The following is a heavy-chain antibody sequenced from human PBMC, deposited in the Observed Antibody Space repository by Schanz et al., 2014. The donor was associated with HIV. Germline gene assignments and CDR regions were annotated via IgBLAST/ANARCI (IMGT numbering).Heavy chain of an antibody. Sequence: QVQLVQSGAEVKKPGASVKVSCKASGYTFTGYYMHWVRQAPGQGLEWMGWINPNSGGTNYAQKFRDRVTMTTDTSTTTASMELRSLRSDDTAVYFCARSNYDILRARAYYYYYGLDVWGQGTTVTVSS. J-gene: IGHJ6*02. CDR1: GYTFTGYY. CDR2: INPNSGGT. CDR3: ARSNYDILRARAYYYYYGLDV. V-gene: IGHV1-2*02. D-gene: IGHD3-9*01.